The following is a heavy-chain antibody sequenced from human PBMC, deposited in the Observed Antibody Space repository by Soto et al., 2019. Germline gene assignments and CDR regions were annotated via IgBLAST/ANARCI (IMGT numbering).Heavy chain of an antibody. CDR2: MNPNSGNT. CDR3: ARLSPGNYDFWSGYGYYSYMAV. J-gene: IGHJ6*03. Sequence: GASVKVCCEASGYTFTSYDINWVRQATGQGLEWMGWMNPNSGNTGYAQKFQGRVTMARNTSISTAYMELSSLRSEDTAVYYCARLSPGNYDFWSGYGYYSYMAVWGKGTTVTVSS. CDR1: GYTFTSYD. V-gene: IGHV1-8*01. D-gene: IGHD3-3*01.